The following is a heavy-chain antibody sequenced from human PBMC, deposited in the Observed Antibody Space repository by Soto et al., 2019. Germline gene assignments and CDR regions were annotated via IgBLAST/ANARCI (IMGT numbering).Heavy chain of an antibody. CDR2: IIPIIGTP. CDR1: GGTFRNHV. V-gene: IGHV1-69*01. Sequence: QVQVVQSGAEVKKPGSSVKVSCKASGGTFRNHVFNWVRQAPGQGLEWMGGIIPIIGTPNYAQKFQGRVTITADASTNTVYLEVSSLRSQDTAVYYCARDLEFRDGNISHLHYWGQGTLVTVSS. CDR3: ARDLEFRDGNISHLHY. J-gene: IGHJ4*02. D-gene: IGHD3-10*01.